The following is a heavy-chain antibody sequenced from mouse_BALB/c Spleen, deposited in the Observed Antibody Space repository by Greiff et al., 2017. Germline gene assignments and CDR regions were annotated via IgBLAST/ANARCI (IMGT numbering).Heavy chain of an antibody. Sequence: VQLQQSGPELVKPGASVKISCKASGYSFTGYFMNWVMQSHGKSLEWIGRINPYNGDTFYNQKFKGKATLTVDKSSSTAHMELRSLASEDSAVYYCARAYGVVYFHVWGAGTTVTVSS. CDR2: INPYNGDT. CDR3: ARAYGVVYFHV. J-gene: IGHJ1*01. D-gene: IGHD6-5*01. CDR1: GYSFTGYF. V-gene: IGHV1-20*02.